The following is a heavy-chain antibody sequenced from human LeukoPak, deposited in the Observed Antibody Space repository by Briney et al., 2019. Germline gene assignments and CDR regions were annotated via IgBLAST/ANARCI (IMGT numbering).Heavy chain of an antibody. CDR2: ISGSGGST. CDR1: GFTFSGYA. CDR3: AKVYSSGWYYFDY. D-gene: IGHD6-19*01. V-gene: IGHV3-23*01. Sequence: GGALRLSCVASGFTFSGYAMSGVRQAPGRGGEWGSAISGSGGSTYYADSVKGRFTISRDNSKNTLYLQMNSLRAEDTAVYYCAKVYSSGWYYFDYWGQGTLVTVSS. J-gene: IGHJ4*02.